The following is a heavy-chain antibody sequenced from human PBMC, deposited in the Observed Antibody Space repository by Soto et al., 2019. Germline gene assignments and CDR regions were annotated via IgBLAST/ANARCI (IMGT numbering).Heavy chain of an antibody. J-gene: IGHJ5*02. CDR2: MNPNSGNT. Sequence: ASVKGSCKASGYTFTSYDINWVRQATGQGLEWMGWMNPNSGNTGYAQKFQGRVTMTRNTSISTAYMELSSLRSEDTAVYYCARAPPPLYSSSWYYTPANWFDPWGQGTLVTVSS. CDR3: ARAPPPLYSSSWYYTPANWFDP. D-gene: IGHD6-13*01. V-gene: IGHV1-8*01. CDR1: GYTFTSYD.